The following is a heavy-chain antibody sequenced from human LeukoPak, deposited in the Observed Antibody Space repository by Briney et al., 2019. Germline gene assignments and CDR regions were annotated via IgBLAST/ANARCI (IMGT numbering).Heavy chain of an antibody. CDR1: GFTFSSYW. CDR2: IKQDGSEK. D-gene: IGHD6-13*01. CDR3: AREGRSSWIGGGADY. V-gene: IGHV3-7*01. J-gene: IGHJ4*02. Sequence: PGGSLRLSCAASGFTFSSYWMSWVRQAPGKGLEWVANIKQDGSEKYYVDSVKGRFTISRDNAKNSLYLQMNSLRAEDTAVYYCAREGRSSWIGGGADYWGQGTLVTVSS.